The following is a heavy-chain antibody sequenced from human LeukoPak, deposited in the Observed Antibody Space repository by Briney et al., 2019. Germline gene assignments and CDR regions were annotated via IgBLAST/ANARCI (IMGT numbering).Heavy chain of an antibody. CDR3: ARNRRYGGSGSYYNVLPDY. J-gene: IGHJ4*02. V-gene: IGHV4-59*02. D-gene: IGHD3-10*01. CDR1: GGSVSSYY. CDR2: FSYSGST. Sequence: PSETLSLTCTVSGGSVSSYYWSWIRQPPGKGLEWIGYFSYSGSTNYNPSLKSRVTISVDTSKNQFSLKLSSVTAADTAVYYCARNRRYGGSGSYYNVLPDYWGQGTLVTVSS.